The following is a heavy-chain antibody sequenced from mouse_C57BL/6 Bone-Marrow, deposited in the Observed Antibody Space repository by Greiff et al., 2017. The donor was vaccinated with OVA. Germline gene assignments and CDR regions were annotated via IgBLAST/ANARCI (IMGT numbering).Heavy chain of an antibody. CDR1: GFTFSDAW. CDR2: ISNKANNHAT. CDR3: TRGLLFFDY. J-gene: IGHJ2*01. Sequence: EVQLQESGGGLVQPGGSMKLSCAASGFTFSDAWMAWVRQSPEKGLEWVADISNKANNHATYYAESVKGRFTISRDDSKSSVYLQMSSLRAEDTGIYYCTRGLLFFDYWGQGTTLTVSS. V-gene: IGHV6-6*01. D-gene: IGHD2-3*01.